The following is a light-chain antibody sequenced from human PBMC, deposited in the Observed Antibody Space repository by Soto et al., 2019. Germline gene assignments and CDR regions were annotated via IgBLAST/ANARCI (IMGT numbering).Light chain of an antibody. J-gene: IGKJ1*01. CDR3: QQRSNWPPWT. CDR2: DAS. Sequence: EIVLTHSPCTLALSPVERAALSCSAIQSVSSSYLAWYQQKPGQAPRLLIYDASNRATGIPARFSGSGSGTDFTLTISSLEPEDFAVYYCQQRSNWPPWTFGQGTKVDNK. V-gene: IGKV3D-20*02. CDR1: QSVSSSY.